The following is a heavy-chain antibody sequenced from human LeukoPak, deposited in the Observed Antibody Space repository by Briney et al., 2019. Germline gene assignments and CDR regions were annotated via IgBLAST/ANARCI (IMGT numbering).Heavy chain of an antibody. V-gene: IGHV4-4*02. D-gene: IGHD5-24*01. CDR2: IYHSGST. CDR3: ARSHVEMATISYFDY. J-gene: IGHJ4*02. Sequence: PSETLSLTCAVSGGSISSSNWWSWVRQPPGKGLEWIGEIYHSGSTNYNPSLKSRVTISVDTSKNQFSLKLSSVTAADTAVYYCARSHVEMATISYFDYWGQGTLVTVSS. CDR1: GGSISSSNW.